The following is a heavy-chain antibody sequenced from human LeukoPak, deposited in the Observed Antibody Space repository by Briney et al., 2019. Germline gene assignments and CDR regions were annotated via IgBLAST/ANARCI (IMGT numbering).Heavy chain of an antibody. J-gene: IGHJ4*02. CDR3: ARGHEALDY. V-gene: IGHV3-53*01. CDR2: IYSGGST. Sequence: GGSLRLSCAASGITVSNSYMTRVRQAPGKGLQWVSVIYSGGSTFYADSVKGRFTVSRDSSKNTLYLVMKSLRAEDTAIYYCARGHEALDYWGQGTLVTVSS. CDR1: GITVSNSY.